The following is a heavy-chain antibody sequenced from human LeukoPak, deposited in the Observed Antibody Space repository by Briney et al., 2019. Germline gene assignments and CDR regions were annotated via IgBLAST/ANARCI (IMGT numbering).Heavy chain of an antibody. CDR2: INPNSGGT. CDR1: GYTFTDYY. J-gene: IGHJ3*02. CDR3: AIPKEGYCSSTSCFPDAFDI. D-gene: IGHD2-2*01. Sequence: ALAKVSCKASGYTFTDYYMHWVRQAPGQGLEWMGWINPNSGGTNYAQKFQGRVTMTRDTSISTAYMELSRLRSDDTAVYYCAIPKEGYCSSTSCFPDAFDIWGQGTMVTVSS. V-gene: IGHV1-2*02.